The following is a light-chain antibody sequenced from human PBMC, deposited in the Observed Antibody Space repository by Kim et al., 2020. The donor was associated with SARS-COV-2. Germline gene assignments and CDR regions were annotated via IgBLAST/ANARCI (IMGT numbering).Light chain of an antibody. V-gene: IGLV1-51*01. J-gene: IGLJ3*02. CDR3: GTWDNRLSAGV. CDR1: NSNVRYNF. Sequence: QPVLTQPPSMSAAPGQKVTISCSGSNSNVRYNFVSWYQQLPGTAPKLLIYDNDKRPSGIPGRFSGSKSGSSATLGITGLQTGDEADYYCGTWDNRLSAGVFSGGTQLTVL. CDR2: DND.